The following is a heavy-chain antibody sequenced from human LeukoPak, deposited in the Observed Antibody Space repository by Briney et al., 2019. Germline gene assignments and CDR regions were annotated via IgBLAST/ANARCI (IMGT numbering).Heavy chain of an antibody. V-gene: IGHV3-23*01. CDR2: IDNGGTT. CDR1: GFTFSSFA. CDR3: AKSPSSLRSRYYGMDV. J-gene: IGHJ6*02. D-gene: IGHD3-16*02. Sequence: GGSLRLSCAASGFTFSSFAVGWVRQAPGKGLEWVSSIDNGGTTYYAGSVKGRFTISRDNSKNTLYLQMNSLRAEDTAVYYCAKSPSSLRSRYYGMDVWGQGTTVTVSS.